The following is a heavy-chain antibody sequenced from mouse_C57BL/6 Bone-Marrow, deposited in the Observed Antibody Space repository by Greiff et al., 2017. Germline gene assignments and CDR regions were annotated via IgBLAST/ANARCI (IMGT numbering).Heavy chain of an antibody. J-gene: IGHJ3*01. Sequence: EVQLVESGGGLVQPGGSLKLSCAASGFTFSDYYMYWVRQTPEKRLEWVAYISNGGGSTYYPDTVKGRFTISRDNAKNTLYLQMSRLKSEDTAMYYCARHYYGSSYAWFAYWGQGTLVTVSA. CDR3: ARHYYGSSYAWFAY. CDR1: GFTFSDYY. D-gene: IGHD1-1*01. V-gene: IGHV5-12*01. CDR2: ISNGGGST.